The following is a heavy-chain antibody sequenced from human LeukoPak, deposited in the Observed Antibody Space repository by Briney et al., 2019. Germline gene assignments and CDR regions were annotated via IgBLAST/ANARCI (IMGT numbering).Heavy chain of an antibody. Sequence: PSETLSLTCTVSGGSISSYYWSWIRQPAGKGLEWIGRIYSNGITNYNPSLKSRVTMSVDTSKKEFSLKLSSVTAADTAVYYCASSPYFYYYYMDVWRKGTTVTVS. CDR3: ASSPYFYYYYMDV. CDR1: GGSISSYY. J-gene: IGHJ6*03. CDR2: IYSNGIT. V-gene: IGHV4-4*07.